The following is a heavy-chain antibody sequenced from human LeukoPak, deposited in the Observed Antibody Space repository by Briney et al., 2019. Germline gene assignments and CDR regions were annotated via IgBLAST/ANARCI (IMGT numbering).Heavy chain of an antibody. CDR1: GFTFSSYW. CDR2: VNTDGRST. CDR3: VAGDWGARDSFDL. V-gene: IGHV3-74*01. D-gene: IGHD2-21*02. J-gene: IGHJ3*01. Sequence: GGSPRLSCAASGFTFSSYWMHWVRQAPGKGLVWVSRVNTDGRSTSYADSVKGRFTISRDNAKNSFFLQMSSLRAEDTSVYYCVAGDWGARDSFDLWGRGTMVTVSS.